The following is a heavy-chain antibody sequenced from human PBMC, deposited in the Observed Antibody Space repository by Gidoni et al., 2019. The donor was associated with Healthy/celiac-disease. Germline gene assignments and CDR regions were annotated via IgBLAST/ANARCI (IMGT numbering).Heavy chain of an antibody. V-gene: IGHV1-69*06. J-gene: IGHJ4*02. Sequence: QVQLVQSAAEVKKPGSSVKVSCKASGGTFSSYALSWVRQAPGQGLEWMGGIIPIFGTANYAQKFQGRVTITADKSTSTAYMELSSLRSEDTAVYYCASLDYYDSSGYYSYWGQGTLVTVSS. CDR3: ASLDYYDSSGYYSY. D-gene: IGHD3-22*01. CDR1: GGTFSSYA. CDR2: IIPIFGTA.